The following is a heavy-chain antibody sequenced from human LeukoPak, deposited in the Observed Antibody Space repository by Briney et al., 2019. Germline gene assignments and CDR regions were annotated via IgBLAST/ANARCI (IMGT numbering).Heavy chain of an antibody. J-gene: IGHJ6*02. V-gene: IGHV3-23*01. D-gene: IGHD3-3*01. CDR3: ARYYDFWSGYFYYYYGMDV. Sequence: GGSLRLSCAASGFTFSKYAMSWVRQAPGKGLEWVSTISGTGGSTYFADSVKGRFTISRDNSKNTLYLQMNSLRAEDTAVYYCARYYDFWSGYFYYYYGMDVWGQGTTVTVSS. CDR2: ISGTGGST. CDR1: GFTFSKYA.